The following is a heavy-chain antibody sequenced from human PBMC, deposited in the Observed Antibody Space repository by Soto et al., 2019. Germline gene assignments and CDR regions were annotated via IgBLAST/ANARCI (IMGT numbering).Heavy chain of an antibody. D-gene: IGHD3-16*01. Sequence: SLRLSCAASGFTFSSYWMHWVRQAPEKGLMWVSHINSDGSSTSYADSVKGRFTISRDNAKNTVYLQMNSLRAEDTAVYYCVRDGGLAVQDAFDIWGQGTMVTVSS. J-gene: IGHJ3*02. V-gene: IGHV3-74*01. CDR2: INSDGSST. CDR3: VRDGGLAVQDAFDI. CDR1: GFTFSSYW.